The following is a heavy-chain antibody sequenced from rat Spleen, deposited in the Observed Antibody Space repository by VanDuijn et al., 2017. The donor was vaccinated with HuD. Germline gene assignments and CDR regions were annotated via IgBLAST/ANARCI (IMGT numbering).Heavy chain of an antibody. V-gene: IGHV5-19*01. Sequence: EVQLVETGGGLVQPGRSLKLSCATSGFSFSKYGMQWIRQTPTKGLQWVAAITPSGITTHYRDSVKGRFTISRDNAKSTLYLQMDSLRSEDTATYYCARRPGDFDCWGQGVMVTVSS. CDR2: ITPSGITT. J-gene: IGHJ2*01. CDR3: ARRPGDFDC. D-gene: IGHD1-4*01. CDR1: GFSFSKYG.